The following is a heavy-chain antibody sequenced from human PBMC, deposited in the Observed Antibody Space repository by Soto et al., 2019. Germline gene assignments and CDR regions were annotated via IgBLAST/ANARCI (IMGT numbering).Heavy chain of an antibody. Sequence: SETLSLTCTVSGGSISSSSYYWGWIRQPPGKGLEWIGSIYYTGNTYYNPSLKSRVTISVDTSKNQFSLKLSSVTAADTAVYYCARSSDYYVWGSYYTGPYYYYGMDVWGQGPRVTVSS. J-gene: IGHJ6*02. D-gene: IGHD3-10*01. CDR1: GGSISSSSYY. CDR3: ARSSDYYVWGSYYTGPYYYYGMDV. V-gene: IGHV4-39*01. CDR2: IYYTGNT.